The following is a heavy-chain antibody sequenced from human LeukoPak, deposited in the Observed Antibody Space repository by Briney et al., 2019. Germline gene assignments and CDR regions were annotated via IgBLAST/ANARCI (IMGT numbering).Heavy chain of an antibody. J-gene: IGHJ4*02. D-gene: IGHD3-3*01. CDR1: GGSISSYY. CDR2: IYYSGST. Sequence: PSETLSLTCTVSGGSISSYYWSWIRQPPGKGLEWMGYIYYSGSTNYNPSLKSRVTISLDTSKNQFSLKLSSVTAADTAVYYCARSLEDFWSGYPYFDYWGQGTLVTVSS. CDR3: ARSLEDFWSGYPYFDY. V-gene: IGHV4-59*01.